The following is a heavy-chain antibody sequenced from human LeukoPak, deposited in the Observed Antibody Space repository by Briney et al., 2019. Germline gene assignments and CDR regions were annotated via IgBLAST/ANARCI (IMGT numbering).Heavy chain of an antibody. D-gene: IGHD2-15*01. CDR1: GYTFTSYD. CDR3: ARVMPTRYCSGGSCYPRFDP. V-gene: IGHV1-8*01. Sequence: ASVKVSCKASGYTFTSYDINWVRQATGQGLEWMGWMNPNSGNTGYAQKFQGRVAMTRNTSISTAYMELSSLRSEDTAVYYCARVMPTRYCSGGSCYPRFDPWGQGTLVTVSS. J-gene: IGHJ5*02. CDR2: MNPNSGNT.